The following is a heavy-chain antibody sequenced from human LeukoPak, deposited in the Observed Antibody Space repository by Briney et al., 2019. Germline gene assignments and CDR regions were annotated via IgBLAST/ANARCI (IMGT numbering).Heavy chain of an antibody. V-gene: IGHV1-69*04. Sequence: ASVKVSCKASGGTFSSYAISWVRQAPGQGLEWMGRIIPILGIANYAQKFQGRVTITADKSTSTACMELSSLRSEDTAVYYCAGGAYCTNGVCSAAAFDIWGQGTMVTVSS. CDR1: GGTFSSYA. J-gene: IGHJ3*02. CDR2: IIPILGIA. CDR3: AGGAYCTNGVCSAAAFDI. D-gene: IGHD2-8*01.